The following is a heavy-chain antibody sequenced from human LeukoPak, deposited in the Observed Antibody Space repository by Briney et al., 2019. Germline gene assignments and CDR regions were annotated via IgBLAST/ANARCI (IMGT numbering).Heavy chain of an antibody. CDR1: GYTFTSYD. J-gene: IGHJ5*02. CDR3: AGMSYYDSSGDNWFDP. CDR2: MNPNSGNT. D-gene: IGHD3-22*01. Sequence: ASVKVSCKASGYTFTSYDINWVRQATGQGLEWMGWMNPNSGNTGYAQKFQGRVTMTRDTSVSTAYMELSSLRSEDTAVYYCAGMSYYDSSGDNWFDPWGQGTLVTVSS. V-gene: IGHV1-8*01.